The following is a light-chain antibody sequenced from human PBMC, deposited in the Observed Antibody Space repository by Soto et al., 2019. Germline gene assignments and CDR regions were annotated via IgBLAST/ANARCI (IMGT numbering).Light chain of an antibody. CDR2: EVS. V-gene: IGLV2-14*01. CDR3: SSYTSPRTPQYV. CDR1: SSDVGDYNY. J-gene: IGLJ1*01. Sequence: QSALTQPASVSGSPGQSITISCTGTSSDVGDYNYVSWYQQHPGKAPKLMIYEVSNRPSGVSNRFSGSKSGNTASLTISGLQAEDEADYFCSSYTSPRTPQYVFGTGTKLTVL.